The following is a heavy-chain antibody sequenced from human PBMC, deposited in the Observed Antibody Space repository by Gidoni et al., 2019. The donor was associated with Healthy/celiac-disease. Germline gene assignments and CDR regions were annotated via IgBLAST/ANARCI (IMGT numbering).Heavy chain of an antibody. CDR3: ARTGAGFDPWYFDL. CDR1: GSTFDDYG. CDR2: INWNGGST. Sequence: EVQLVESGGGVVRPGGSLRLSCAASGSTFDDYGMSWVRQAPGGGLGWVSGINWNGGSTGYADSVKGRFTISKDNVKNSLYLQMNSLRAEDTALYHCARTGAGFDPWYFDLWGRGTLVTVSS. V-gene: IGHV3-20*01. J-gene: IGHJ2*01. D-gene: IGHD3-9*01.